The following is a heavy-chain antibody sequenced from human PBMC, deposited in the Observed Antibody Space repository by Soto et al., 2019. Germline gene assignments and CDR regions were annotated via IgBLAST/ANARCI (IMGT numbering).Heavy chain of an antibody. V-gene: IGHV4-39*01. J-gene: IGHJ4*02. CDR2: IYYSGDT. CDR1: GGSISSSSYY. Sequence: SETLSLTCTVSGGSISSSSYYWGWIRQPPGKGLEWIGSIYYSGDTYYSPSLKSRVTISVDTSKNQFSLRLRSVTAADTAVYYCARHRKWLLRDFQYWGQEILVTVSS. CDR3: ARHRKWLLRDFQY. D-gene: IGHD6-19*01.